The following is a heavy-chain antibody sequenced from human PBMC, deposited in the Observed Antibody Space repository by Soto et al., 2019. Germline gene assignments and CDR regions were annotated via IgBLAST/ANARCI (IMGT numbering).Heavy chain of an antibody. J-gene: IGHJ3*02. V-gene: IGHV3-11*01. Sequence: XGFLRLSVAASGFTVSDYYMSWIRQAPGKGLEWVSYISSSGSTIYYADSVKGRFTISRDNTKNSLYLQMNSLRAEDTAVYYCAREGFRGAFDIWGQGTMVTVSS. CDR1: GFTVSDYY. CDR3: AREGFRGAFDI. CDR2: ISSSGSTI.